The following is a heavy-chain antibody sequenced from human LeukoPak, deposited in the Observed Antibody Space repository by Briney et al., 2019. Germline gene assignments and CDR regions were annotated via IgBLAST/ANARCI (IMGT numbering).Heavy chain of an antibody. J-gene: IGHJ4*02. CDR1: GFTVSSNY. D-gene: IGHD3-16*02. Sequence: GGSLRLSCAASGFTVSSNYMSWVRQAPGKGLEWVSVIYSGGSTYYADSVKGRFTISRDNSKNTLYLQINSLRAEDTAVYYCASTEAYDYVWGSYRFSYWGQGTLVTVSS. CDR3: ASTEAYDYVWGSYRFSY. CDR2: IYSGGST. V-gene: IGHV3-53*01.